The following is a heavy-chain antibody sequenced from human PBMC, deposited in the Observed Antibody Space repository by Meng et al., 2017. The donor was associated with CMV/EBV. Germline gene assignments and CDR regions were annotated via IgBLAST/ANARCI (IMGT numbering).Heavy chain of an antibody. CDR1: GGTFSSYA. D-gene: IGHD3-9*01. CDR3: ARPYYDILTDYYYYYGMDV. V-gene: IGHV1-69*05. Sequence: SVKVSCKASGGTFSSYAISWVRQAPGQRLEWMGGIIPIFGTANYAQKFQGRVTITTDESTSTAYMELSSLRSEDTAVYYCARPYYDILTDYYYYYGMDVWGQGTTVTVSS. J-gene: IGHJ6*02. CDR2: IIPIFGTA.